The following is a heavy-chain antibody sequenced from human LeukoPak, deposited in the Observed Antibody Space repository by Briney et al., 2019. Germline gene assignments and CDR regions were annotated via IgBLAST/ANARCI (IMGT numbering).Heavy chain of an antibody. J-gene: IGHJ4*02. Sequence: PSETLSLTCAVYGGSFSGYYWSWIRQPPGKGLEWIGEINPSGSTNYNPSLKSRVTISVDTSKNQFSLKLSSVTAADTAVYYCASTQLDFWSGYSQDYWGQGTLVTVSS. CDR1: GGSFSGYY. CDR3: ASTQLDFWSGYSQDY. D-gene: IGHD3-3*01. V-gene: IGHV4-34*01. CDR2: INPSGST.